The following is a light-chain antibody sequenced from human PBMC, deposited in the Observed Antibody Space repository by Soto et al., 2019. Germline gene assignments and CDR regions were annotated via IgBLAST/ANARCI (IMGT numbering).Light chain of an antibody. V-gene: IGKV2-30*02. CDR3: MKGTHWPIT. J-gene: IGKJ5*01. CDR2: KVS. CDR1: ESLVHSDGIAY. Sequence: VVITQSPLSLPVTLGQPASISCRSNESLVHSDGIAYFSWFQQRTGRSPRSXIYKVSNRDSGVPARLSGSGSGTDLELKISRVEAEDVGVYYCMKGTHWPITFGQGTRLEIK.